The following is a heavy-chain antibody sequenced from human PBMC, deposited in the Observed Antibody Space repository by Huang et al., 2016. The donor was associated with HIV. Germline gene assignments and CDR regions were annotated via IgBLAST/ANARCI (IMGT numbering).Heavy chain of an antibody. CDR3: ARAATRVFQH. V-gene: IGHV4-34*01. CDR2: INHSGST. Sequence: QVQLQQWGAGLLKPSETLSLTWAVYGGSFSGYYWSWIRQPPGKGLEWIGEINHSGSTNYNPSLKSRVTISVDTSKNQFSLKLSSVTAADTAVYYCARAATRVFQHWGQGTLVTVSS. CDR1: GGSFSGYY. J-gene: IGHJ1*01.